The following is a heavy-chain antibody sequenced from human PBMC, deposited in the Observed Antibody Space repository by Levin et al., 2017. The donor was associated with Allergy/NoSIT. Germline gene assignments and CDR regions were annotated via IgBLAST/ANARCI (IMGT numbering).Heavy chain of an antibody. CDR2: IVVGSGNT. D-gene: IGHD5/OR15-5a*01. CDR3: AAPLSFYYYYGMDV. J-gene: IGHJ6*02. V-gene: IGHV1-58*01. Sequence: PSASVKVSCKASGFTFTSSAVQWVRQARGQRLEWIGWIVVGSGNTNYAQKFQERVTITRDMSTSTAYMELSSLRSEDTAVYYCAAPLSFYYYYGMDVWGQGTTVTVSS. CDR1: GFTFTSSA.